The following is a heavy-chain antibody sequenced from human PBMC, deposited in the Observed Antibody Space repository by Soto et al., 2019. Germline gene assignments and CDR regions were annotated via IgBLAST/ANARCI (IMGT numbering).Heavy chain of an antibody. CDR2: IKPDGSEK. J-gene: IGHJ4*02. CDR1: GFTFSSDW. CDR3: ARERGETGTAFGY. Sequence: EVQLVESGGGLVQPGGSLRLSCAASGFTFSSDWMSWVRQAPGKGLEWGDNIKPDGSEKYYVDYVKGRFTMSRDNAKNSRYLQMNSLRAEGTAVYYCARERGETGTAFGYWGQGTLVTDS. V-gene: IGHV3-7*03. D-gene: IGHD3-16*01.